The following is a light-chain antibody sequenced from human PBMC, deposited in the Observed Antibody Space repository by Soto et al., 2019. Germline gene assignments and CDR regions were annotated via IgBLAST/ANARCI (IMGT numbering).Light chain of an antibody. CDR1: SSDVGGYNY. CDR3: SSYTSSSTLVV. CDR2: DVS. V-gene: IGLV2-14*01. Sequence: QSVESQPASVSGSPGQSITISCTGTSSDVGGYNYVSWYQQHPGKAPKLMIYDVSNRPSGVSNRFSGSKSGNTASLTISGLQAEDEADYYCSSYTSSSTLVVFGGGTKVTVL. J-gene: IGLJ2*01.